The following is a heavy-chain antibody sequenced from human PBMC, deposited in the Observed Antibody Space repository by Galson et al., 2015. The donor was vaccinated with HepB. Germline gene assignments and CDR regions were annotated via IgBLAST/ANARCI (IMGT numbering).Heavy chain of an antibody. J-gene: IGHJ6*03. D-gene: IGHD3-22*01. V-gene: IGHV1-18*01. CDR2: ISAYNGNT. CDR3: ARSGYYQAYYYYMDV. CDR1: GYTFTSYG. Sequence: SVKVSCKASGYTFTSYGISWVRQAPGQGLEWMGWISAYNGNTNYAQKLQGRVTMTTDTSTSAAYMELRSLRSDDTAVYYCARSGYYQAYYYYMDVWGKGTTATVSS.